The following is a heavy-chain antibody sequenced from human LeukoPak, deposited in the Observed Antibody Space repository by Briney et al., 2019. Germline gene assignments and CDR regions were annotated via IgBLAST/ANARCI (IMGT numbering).Heavy chain of an antibody. J-gene: IGHJ6*03. CDR1: GYTLTELS. V-gene: IGHV1-2*02. CDR3: ARDRGGTYGHYYYMDV. D-gene: IGHD3-16*01. CDR2: SDPNSGGT. Sequence: AASVTVSYRVSGYTLTELSMHWVRQAPGQRPEGMGWSDPNSGGTNFAQKFQGRVTMTRDTSISTVYMELRRLSIDDTAVYYCARDRGGTYGHYYYMDVWGEGTTVTVSS.